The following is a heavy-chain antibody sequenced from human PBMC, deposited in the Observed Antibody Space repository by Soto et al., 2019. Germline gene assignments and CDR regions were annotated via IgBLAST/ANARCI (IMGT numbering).Heavy chain of an antibody. V-gene: IGHV1-18*04. CDR2: ISCYNGDT. D-gene: IGHD3-10*01. Sequence: GASVKVSCKASGYTFTGYYMHWVRQAPGQGLEWMGWISCYNGDTNYAQKLQGRVTMTTDTSTSTAFMELRDLRADDTAVYFCARASTSGNYYHFYWGQGTLVTVSS. CDR1: GYTFTGYY. J-gene: IGHJ4*02. CDR3: ARASTSGNYYHFY.